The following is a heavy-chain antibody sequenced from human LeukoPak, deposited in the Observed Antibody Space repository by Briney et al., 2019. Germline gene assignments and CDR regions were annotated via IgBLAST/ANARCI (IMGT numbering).Heavy chain of an antibody. D-gene: IGHD3-22*01. CDR3: ARIRLGYYYDSSGFDP. J-gene: IGHJ5*02. CDR2: IDWDDDK. V-gene: IGHV2-70*11. CDR1: GFSRSTSGIC. Sequence: SGPTLVNPTQTLTLTCTFSGFSRSTSGICVSWIRQPPGKALEWLARIDWDDDKYYSTSLKTRLTISKDASKNQAVLTMTNMDPVDTATYYCARIRLGYYYDSSGFDPWGQGTLVTVSS.